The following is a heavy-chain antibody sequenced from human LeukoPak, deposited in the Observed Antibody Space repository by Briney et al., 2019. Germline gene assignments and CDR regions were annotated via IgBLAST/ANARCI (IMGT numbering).Heavy chain of an antibody. Sequence: KPSETLSLTCPVSGGFINSYYWSWIRQPAGKGLEWIGRVYTSGITNYNPSLKSRITMSVDTSKNQFSLKLTSVTAADTAVYYCARHNGFDRGYYYYMDGWGKGTTVTVSS. CDR1: GGFINSYY. CDR3: ARHNGFDRGYYYYMDG. J-gene: IGHJ6*03. V-gene: IGHV4-4*07. CDR2: VYTSGIT. D-gene: IGHD3-10*01.